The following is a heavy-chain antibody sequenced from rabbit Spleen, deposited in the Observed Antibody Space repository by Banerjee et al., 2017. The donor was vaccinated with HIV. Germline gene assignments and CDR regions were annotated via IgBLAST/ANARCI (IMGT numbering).Heavy chain of an antibody. CDR3: ARGSGGGVDGWVDYFDL. V-gene: IGHV1S45*01. J-gene: IGHJ4*01. CDR2: IYTSSGRT. Sequence: QEQLVESGGDLVKPEGSLTLPCTASGFSFNDDYVMCWVRQAPGKGLEWVACIYTSSGRTYFAGLAKGRFTITKPSSTTVTLQLTILTAADTATYFCARGSGGGVDGWVDYFDLWGPGTLVTVS. CDR1: GFSFNDDYV. D-gene: IGHD6-1*01.